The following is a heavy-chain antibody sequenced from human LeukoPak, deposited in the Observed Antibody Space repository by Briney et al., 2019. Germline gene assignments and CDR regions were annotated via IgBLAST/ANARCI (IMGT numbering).Heavy chain of an antibody. J-gene: IGHJ3*02. CDR1: GGSISSYY. D-gene: IGHD3-22*01. CDR3: ARLDSSYFYDSSGQTLSDAFDI. CDR2: IYHSGST. V-gene: IGHV4-59*08. Sequence: SETLSLTCSVSGGSISSYYWSWIRQPPGKGLEWIGYIYHSGSTNYNPSLMSRVTISVDTSKNQFSLKLSSVTAADTAVYYCARLDSSYFYDSSGQTLSDAFDIWGQGTMVTVSS.